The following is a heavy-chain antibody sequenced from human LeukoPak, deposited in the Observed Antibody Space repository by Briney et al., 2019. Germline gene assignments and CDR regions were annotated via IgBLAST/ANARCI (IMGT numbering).Heavy chain of an antibody. CDR3: ARGRNIEMTTMSGGSDY. J-gene: IGHJ4*02. V-gene: IGHV1-2*02. Sequence: ASVKVSCTTSGYSLTDYYFHWVRQAPGQGLEWMGWLNPNSGDTNYAQKFQGRVSITRDSSISTAYMDLSDLRSDDTAVYSCARGRNIEMTTMSGGSDYWGQGTLVTVSS. D-gene: IGHD5-24*01. CDR2: LNPNSGDT. CDR1: GYSLTDYY.